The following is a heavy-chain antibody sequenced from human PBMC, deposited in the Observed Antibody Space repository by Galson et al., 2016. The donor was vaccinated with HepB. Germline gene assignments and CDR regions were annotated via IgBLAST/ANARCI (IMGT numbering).Heavy chain of an antibody. CDR1: AGSISSSNYY. J-gene: IGHJ5*02. CDR3: ARQIVVVVAATRGVDWFDP. Sequence: SETLSLTCTVSAGSISSSNYYWGWIRQPPGKGLEWIGSIYYSGSTYYNPSLKSRVTMSVDTSKNQFSLKLNSVTAADTAVYYCARQIVVVVAATRGVDWFDPWGQGTLVTVSS. D-gene: IGHD2-15*01. CDR2: IYYSGST. V-gene: IGHV4-39*01.